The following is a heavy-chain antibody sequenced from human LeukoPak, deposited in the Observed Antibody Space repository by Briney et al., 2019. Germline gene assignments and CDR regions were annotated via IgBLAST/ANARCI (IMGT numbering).Heavy chain of an antibody. CDR1: GFIFSRSS. J-gene: IGHJ4*02. Sequence: GGSLRLSCAGSGFIFSRSSMNWVRQSPGKGLEWVATINPDGSMKWYLDSVNGRFTISRDNSDNAVFLQMNSLRVEDMAVYYCAKLLGDVTTLDYWGQGILVTVSS. V-gene: IGHV3-7*01. CDR2: INPDGSMK. D-gene: IGHD3-16*01. CDR3: AKLLGDVTTLDY.